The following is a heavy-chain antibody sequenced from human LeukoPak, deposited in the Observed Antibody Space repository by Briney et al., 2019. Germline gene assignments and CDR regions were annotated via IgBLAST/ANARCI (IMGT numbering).Heavy chain of an antibody. CDR1: GFTFSNYG. CDR3: ARVHRGYSYGRLDY. D-gene: IGHD5-18*01. J-gene: IGHJ4*02. CDR2: VSYEGRTQ. V-gene: IGHV3-30*03. Sequence: PGGSLRLSCAASGFTFSNYGMHWVRQSPGQGLEWVAVVSYEGRTQYYADSVKGRFTISRDNSKNTLFLQMNSLRAEDTAVYYCARVHRGYSYGRLDYWGQGTLVTVSS.